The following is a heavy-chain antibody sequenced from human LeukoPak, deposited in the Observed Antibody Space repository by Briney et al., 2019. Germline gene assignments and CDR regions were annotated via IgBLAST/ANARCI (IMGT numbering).Heavy chain of an antibody. V-gene: IGHV1-2*02. CDR1: GYTFTGYY. D-gene: IGHD3-10*01. CDR2: IDPSTGGT. Sequence: ASVKVSCKASGYTFTGYYMHWVRQAPGQGLEWMGWIDPSTGGTNYAQNFQGRVTMTRDTSTTTVYMELSSLKSDDTAVYHCARGNNYGSGSLFYGWGQGTLVTVSS. J-gene: IGHJ4*02. CDR3: ARGNNYGSGSLFYG.